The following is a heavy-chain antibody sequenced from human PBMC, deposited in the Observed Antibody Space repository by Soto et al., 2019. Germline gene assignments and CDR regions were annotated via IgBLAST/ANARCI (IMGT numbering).Heavy chain of an antibody. CDR1: GFTFSSYA. CDR2: ISIRGGDE. Sequence: QVQLVESGGGVVQPGKSLRLSCAASGFTFSSYAMHWARQAPGKGLEWVTVISIRGGDEYYAESVRGRFTISRDDSKNTLYLQMDSLRVEDTAVYHCAMGTIVARQHLDYWGQGTLVTVSS. D-gene: IGHD6-6*01. V-gene: IGHV3-30*03. J-gene: IGHJ4*02. CDR3: AMGTIVARQHLDY.